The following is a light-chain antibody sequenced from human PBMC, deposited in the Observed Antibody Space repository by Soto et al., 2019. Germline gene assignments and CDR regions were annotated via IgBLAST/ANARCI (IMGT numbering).Light chain of an antibody. V-gene: IGKV3-15*01. CDR3: QQYNDWPLT. Sequence: EIVMTQSPVTLSVSTGERATLSCRASQSVSSNLAWYQQKPGQAPSLLIYGAFTRATGIPARFSGTGSGTEFTLTISSLQSEDFALYYCQQYNDWPLTFGQGTNVDFK. CDR2: GAF. CDR1: QSVSSN. J-gene: IGKJ1*01.